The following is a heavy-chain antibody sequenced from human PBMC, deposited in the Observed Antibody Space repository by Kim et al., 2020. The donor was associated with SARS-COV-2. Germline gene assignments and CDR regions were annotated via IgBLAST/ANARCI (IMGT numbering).Heavy chain of an antibody. Sequence: DSVKGRFTISRDNSKNTLYLQMNSLRAEDTAVYYCAKWMVVTATTHGMDVWGQGTTVTVSS. V-gene: IGHV3-23*01. D-gene: IGHD2-21*02. CDR3: AKWMVVTATTHGMDV. J-gene: IGHJ6*02.